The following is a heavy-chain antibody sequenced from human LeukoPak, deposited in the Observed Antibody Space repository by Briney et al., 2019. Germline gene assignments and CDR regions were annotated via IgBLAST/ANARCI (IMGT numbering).Heavy chain of an antibody. V-gene: IGHV3-23*01. D-gene: IGHD1-1*01. CDR1: GFTFSSSA. Sequence: GGSLRLSCAASGFTFSSSAMSWVRQVPGKGLEWVSGISASGGSTSYADSVRGRFTISRDNSKNTLYVQMNSLRAEDTAVYYCAKVTIAYNWNDQMTDYWGQGTLVTVSS. CDR3: AKVTIAYNWNDQMTDY. CDR2: ISASGGST. J-gene: IGHJ4*02.